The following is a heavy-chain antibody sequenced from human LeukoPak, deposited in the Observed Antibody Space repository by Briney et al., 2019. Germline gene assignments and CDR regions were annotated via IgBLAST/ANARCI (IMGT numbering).Heavy chain of an antibody. D-gene: IGHD3-10*01. CDR3: ARDRITQDFDY. CDR1: GFTFSSYS. J-gene: IGHJ4*02. V-gene: IGHV3-21*01. CDR2: ISSSSSYI. Sequence: PGGSLRLSCAASGFTFSSYSMNWVRQAPGKGLEWVSSISSSSSYIYYADSVKGRFTISRDNAKSSLYLQMNSLRAEDTAVYYCARDRITQDFDYWGQGTLVTVSS.